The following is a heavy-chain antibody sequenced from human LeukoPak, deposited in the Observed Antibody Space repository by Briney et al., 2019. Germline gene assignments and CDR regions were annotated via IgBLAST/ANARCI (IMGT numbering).Heavy chain of an antibody. CDR1: GFTFTNFA. CDR2: ITGDGAT. V-gene: IGHV3-23*01. CDR3: AKGAAAGLVDWFDP. J-gene: IGHJ5*02. D-gene: IGHD6-25*01. Sequence: PGGSLRLSCAVSGFTFTNFAMMWVRQAPRKGLQWVSSITGDGATYYADSVRGRFMLSRDTSKNTLYLQMNSLTAEDTALYYCAKGAAAGLVDWFDPWGQGTLVTVSS.